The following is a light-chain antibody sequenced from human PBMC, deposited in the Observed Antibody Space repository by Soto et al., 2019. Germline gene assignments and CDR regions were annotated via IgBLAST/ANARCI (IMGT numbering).Light chain of an antibody. CDR2: EVS. J-gene: IGLJ2*01. V-gene: IGLV2-18*02. CDR3: NSYTSSSTAV. Sequence: QSALTQPPSVSGSPGQSVTISCTGTSSDVGSYNRVSWYQQPPGTAPKLMIYEVSNRPSGVPDRFSGSKSGNTASLTISGLQADDEADYYCNSYTSSSTAVFGGGTKLTVL. CDR1: SSDVGSYNR.